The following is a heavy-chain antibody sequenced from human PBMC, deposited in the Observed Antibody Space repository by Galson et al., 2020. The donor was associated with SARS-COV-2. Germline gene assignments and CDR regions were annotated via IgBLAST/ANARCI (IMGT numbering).Heavy chain of an antibody. V-gene: IGHV1-2*06. CDR3: ALGYSGSGTYFDY. CDR2: INPNSGGT. CDR1: GYIFTGYY. D-gene: IGHD3-10*01. J-gene: IGHJ4*02. Sequence: ASVKVSCKASGYIFTGYYMHWVRQAPGQGLEWLGRINPNSGGTNYAQRFQGGVTMTRDTSISTAYLELSRLRSDNTAVYYCALGYSGSGTYFDYWGQGTLVTVSS.